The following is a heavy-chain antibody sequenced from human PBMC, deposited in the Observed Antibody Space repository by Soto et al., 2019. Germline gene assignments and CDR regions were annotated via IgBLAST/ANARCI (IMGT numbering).Heavy chain of an antibody. CDR3: ARVDWARLSREGNFDY. Sequence: GGSLRLSCAASGFTFSSYSMNWVRQAPGKGLEWVSSISSSSSYIYYADSVKGRFTISRDNAKNSLYLQMNSLRAEDTAVYYCARVDWARLSREGNFDYWGQGTLVTVSS. CDR2: ISSSSSYI. J-gene: IGHJ4*02. CDR1: GFTFSSYS. V-gene: IGHV3-21*01. D-gene: IGHD2-21*01.